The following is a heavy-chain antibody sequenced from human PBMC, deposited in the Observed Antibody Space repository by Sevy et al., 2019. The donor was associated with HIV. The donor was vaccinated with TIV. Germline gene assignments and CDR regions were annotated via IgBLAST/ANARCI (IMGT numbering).Heavy chain of an antibody. J-gene: IGHJ3*02. CDR3: AKDKGYCTNGVCYNDAFDI. Sequence: GESLKISCAASGFTFSSYAMSWVRQAPGKGLEWVSVISGSGGSTYYADSVKGRFTISRDNSKNTLYLQMNSLRAEDTAVYYCAKDKGYCTNGVCYNDAFDIWGQGTMVTVSS. V-gene: IGHV3-23*01. CDR2: ISGSGGST. D-gene: IGHD2-8*01. CDR1: GFTFSSYA.